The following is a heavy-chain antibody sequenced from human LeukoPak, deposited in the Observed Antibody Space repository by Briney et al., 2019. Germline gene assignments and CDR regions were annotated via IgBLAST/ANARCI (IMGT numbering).Heavy chain of an antibody. CDR2: ISAYNGNT. D-gene: IGHD3-10*01. Sequence: ASVKVSCKASGYTFTSYGISWVRQAPGQGLEWMGWISAYNGNTNHAQKLQGRVTMTTDTSTSTAYMELRSLRSDDTAVYYCARDVAIVVRGAFDYWGQGTLVTVSS. V-gene: IGHV1-18*04. CDR1: GYTFTSYG. J-gene: IGHJ4*02. CDR3: ARDVAIVVRGAFDY.